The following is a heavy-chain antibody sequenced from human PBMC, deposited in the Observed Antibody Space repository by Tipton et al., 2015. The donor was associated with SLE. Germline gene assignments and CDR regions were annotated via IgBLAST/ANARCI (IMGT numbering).Heavy chain of an antibody. J-gene: IGHJ4*02. V-gene: IGHV3-11*06. CDR3: ASLIAVAGTNY. Sequence: FTFSRDNAKNSLYLQMNSLRAEDTAVYYCASLIAVAGTNYWGQGTLVTVSS. D-gene: IGHD6-19*01.